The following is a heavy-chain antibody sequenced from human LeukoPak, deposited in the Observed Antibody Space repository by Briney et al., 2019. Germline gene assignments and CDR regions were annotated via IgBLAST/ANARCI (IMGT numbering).Heavy chain of an antibody. CDR2: IYHSGST. CDR1: GGSISSGGYS. Sequence: SQTLSLTCAVSGGSISSGGYSWSWIRQPPGKGLEWIGYIYHSGSTYYNPSLKSRVTISVDRSKNQFSLKLSSVTAADTAVYYCARGGPSTVVTPLAAIGPSIFDYWGQGTLVTVSS. CDR3: ARGGPSTVVTPLAAIGPSIFDY. D-gene: IGHD4-23*01. J-gene: IGHJ4*02. V-gene: IGHV4-30-2*01.